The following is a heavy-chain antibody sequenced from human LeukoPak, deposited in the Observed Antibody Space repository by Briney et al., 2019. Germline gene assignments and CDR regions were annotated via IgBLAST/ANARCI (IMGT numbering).Heavy chain of an antibody. CDR3: ARRAGAYSHPYDY. V-gene: IGHV3-53*01. Sequence: TGGSLKLSCTVSGFTVSSNSMSWVRQAPGKGLEWVSFIYSDNTHYSDPVKGRFTISRDNSKNTLYLQMNSLRAEDTAVYYCARRAGAYSHPYDYWGQGTLVTVSS. CDR1: GFTVSSNS. CDR2: IYSDNT. D-gene: IGHD4/OR15-4a*01. J-gene: IGHJ4*02.